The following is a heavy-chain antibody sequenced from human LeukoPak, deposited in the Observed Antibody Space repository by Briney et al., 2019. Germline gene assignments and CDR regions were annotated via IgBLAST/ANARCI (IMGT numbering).Heavy chain of an antibody. V-gene: IGHV3-23*01. CDR1: GFTFSSYA. CDR2: ISGSGGST. D-gene: IGHD2-15*01. J-gene: IGHJ4*02. Sequence: AGGSLRLSCAASGFTFSSYAMNWVRQAPGKGLEWVSAISGSGGSTYYADSVKGRFTISRDNSKNTLYLQMNSLRAEDTAVYYCAKPPNIAKDIVVVVASTGWGQGTLVTVSS. CDR3: AKPPNIAKDIVVVVASTG.